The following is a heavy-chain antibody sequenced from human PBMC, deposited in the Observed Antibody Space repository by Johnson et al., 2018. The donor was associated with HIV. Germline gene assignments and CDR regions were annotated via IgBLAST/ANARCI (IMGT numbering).Heavy chain of an antibody. D-gene: IGHD5-24*01. CDR3: ARACRDGYTCDVFDI. V-gene: IGHV3-30-3*01. J-gene: IGHJ3*02. CDR2: ISYDGSNK. Sequence: QVQLVESGGGVVQPGRSLRLSCAASGFTFSSYAMHWVRQAPVKGLEWVAVISYDGSNKYYADSVKGRFTISRDNSKNTLYLQMNSLRAEDTAVYYCARACRDGYTCDVFDIWGQGTLVTVSS. CDR1: GFTFSSYA.